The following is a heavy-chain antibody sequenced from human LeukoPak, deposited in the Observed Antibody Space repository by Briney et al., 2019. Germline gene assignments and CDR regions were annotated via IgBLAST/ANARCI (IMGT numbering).Heavy chain of an antibody. CDR1: GFRFSNSW. Sequence: GGSLRLSCAASGFRFSNSWMYWVRQGPGKGPVWVSRMKTDGTRIEYADSVKGRFTISRDNAKNTLFLQMSSLRVEDTAVYYCARGADHGGSYHPDWGQGTRVTVSS. D-gene: IGHD3-16*02. V-gene: IGHV3-74*01. CDR3: ARGADHGGSYHPD. CDR2: MKTDGTRI. J-gene: IGHJ4*02.